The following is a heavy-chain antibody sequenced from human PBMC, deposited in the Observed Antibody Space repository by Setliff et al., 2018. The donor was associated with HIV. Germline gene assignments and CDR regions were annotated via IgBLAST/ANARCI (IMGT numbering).Heavy chain of an antibody. D-gene: IGHD3-10*01. CDR3: AREDKGYYGSGLG. CDR2: INPSGNIT. CDR1: GYTFTNYY. V-gene: IGHV1-46*01. J-gene: IGHJ4*02. Sequence: ASVKVSCKASGYTFTNYYIHWVRQAPGQGLEWMGIINPSGNITNYAQKLQGRVTMTKDTSTSTVYMEVRSLRPEDTAVYYCAREDKGYYGSGLGWAQGTLVTV.